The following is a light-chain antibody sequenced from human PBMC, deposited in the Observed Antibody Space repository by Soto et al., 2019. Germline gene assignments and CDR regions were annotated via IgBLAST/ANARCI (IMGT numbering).Light chain of an antibody. CDR2: GAY. CDR1: QSVNSH. J-gene: IGKJ3*01. Sequence: EIVMTQSPATRSVSPGERASLSCRASQSVNSHLAWYQQKPGQAPRLLIYGAYYRATGIPARFSGSGSGTDFTLTISSLQSEDFAVYYCQQYDNWPPFTFGPGTKVDI. V-gene: IGKV3-15*01. CDR3: QQYDNWPPFT.